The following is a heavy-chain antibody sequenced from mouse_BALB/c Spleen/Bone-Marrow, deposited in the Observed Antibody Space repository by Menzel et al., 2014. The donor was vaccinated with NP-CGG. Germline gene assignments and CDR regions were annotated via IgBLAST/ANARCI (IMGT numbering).Heavy chain of an antibody. D-gene: IGHD2-3*01. CDR2: FNPYNDDS. J-gene: IGHJ2*01. CDR1: GYIFTAYV. CDR3: AREGWLLRSDY. Sequence: EVHLVESGPELVKPGPSVKMSCKASGYIFTAYVMHWVKQKTGQGLEWIGFFNPYNDDSNYNEKFKGKATLTSDKSSSTAYMELSSLTSEDSAVYYCAREGWLLRSDYWGQGTTLTVSS. V-gene: IGHV1-14*01.